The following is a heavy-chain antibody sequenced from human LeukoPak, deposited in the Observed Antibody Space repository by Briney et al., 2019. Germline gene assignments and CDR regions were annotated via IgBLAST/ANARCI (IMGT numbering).Heavy chain of an antibody. CDR3: AKDGDDYYGSGSYSDY. CDR2: ISGSGGGT. V-gene: IGHV3-23*01. D-gene: IGHD3-10*01. CDR1: GFTSSSYA. Sequence: GGSLRLSCAASGFTSSSYAMSWVRQAPGKGLEWVSGISGSGGGTYHADSVKGRFTISRDNSKNTLYLQMNSLRAEDAAVYYCAKDGDDYYGSGSYSDYWGQGTLVTVSS. J-gene: IGHJ4*02.